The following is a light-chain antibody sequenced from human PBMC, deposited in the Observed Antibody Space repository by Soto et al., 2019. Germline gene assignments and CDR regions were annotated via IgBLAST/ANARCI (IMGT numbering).Light chain of an antibody. Sequence: DIQMTQSPSSLSASVGDSVTITCQASQDISNYLTWYQQKPGKAPKLLIYDASNLETGVPSRFSGSGSGTDFTCTISSLQPEDIATYYCQQYDNLPKFGPGTKVDIK. CDR3: QQYDNLPK. J-gene: IGKJ3*01. CDR2: DAS. V-gene: IGKV1-33*01. CDR1: QDISNY.